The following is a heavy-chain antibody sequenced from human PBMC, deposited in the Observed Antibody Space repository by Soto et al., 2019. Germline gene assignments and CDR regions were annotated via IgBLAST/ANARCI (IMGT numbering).Heavy chain of an antibody. J-gene: IGHJ4*02. CDR2: INTGNGFT. CDR3: ARATSPAY. D-gene: IGHD6-6*01. CDR1: GYPFNSYT. Sequence: QVQLVQSGAEAKKPGASVKVSCKGSGYPFNSYTIHWVRQAPGQRPEWMGWINTGNGFTKYSQKFQGRVTITRDTSASTAYMELSSVTSEDTAVYYCARATSPAYWGQGTLVTVSS. V-gene: IGHV1-3*04.